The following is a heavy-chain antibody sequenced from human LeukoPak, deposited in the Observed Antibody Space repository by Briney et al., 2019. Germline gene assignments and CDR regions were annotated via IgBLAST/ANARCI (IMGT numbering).Heavy chain of an antibody. CDR3: ATTTMVRDLRINCHYYRDV. V-gene: IGHV1-69*02. CDR2: FIPDLSIS. CDR1: GATFSIYL. D-gene: IGHD3-10*01. J-gene: IGHJ6*03. Sequence: SVKVSCKTSGATFSIYLITWVRQAPGQGLEWMGRFIPDLSISDYAQKFQDRVTITADKSTSTAYMELSRLRSEDTAVYYCATTTMVRDLRINCHYYRDVWDNGTTVSVSS.